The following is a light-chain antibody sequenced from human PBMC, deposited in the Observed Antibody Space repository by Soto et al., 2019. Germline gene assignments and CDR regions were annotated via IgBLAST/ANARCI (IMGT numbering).Light chain of an antibody. CDR2: RAS. J-gene: IGKJ1*01. CDR3: QMYNTYSGT. CDR1: QSISSW. V-gene: IGKV1-5*03. Sequence: DFQMTKSPSTLSASVGDTVTITCRASQSISSWLAWYQQKPGQAPKLLIYRASILQSGVPSRFSAIGSGTEFILTINSLQPDDFATYYCQMYNTYSGTFGQGTKVDIK.